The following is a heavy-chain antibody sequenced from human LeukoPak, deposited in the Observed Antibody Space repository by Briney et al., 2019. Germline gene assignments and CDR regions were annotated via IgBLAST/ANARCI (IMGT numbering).Heavy chain of an antibody. V-gene: IGHV4-59*08. D-gene: IGHD6-19*01. CDR2: THYSGST. J-gene: IGHJ3*02. CDR3: ARRPISSGWYRHAFDI. Sequence: TETLSLTCTVSGGSISSYYWSWIRHPPGKGLEWIGYTHYSGSTNYNRSLKSRVTISVDTSKNQFSLNLSSVTAADTAVYYCARRPISSGWYRHAFDIWGQGTMVTVSS. CDR1: GGSISSYY.